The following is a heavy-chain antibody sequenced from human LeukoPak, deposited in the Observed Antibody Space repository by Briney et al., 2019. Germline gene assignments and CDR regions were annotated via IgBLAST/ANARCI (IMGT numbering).Heavy chain of an antibody. J-gene: IGHJ4*02. CDR3: AQSRIGFSGPADH. D-gene: IGHD5-12*01. CDR1: AFTFSNYG. CDR2: TSSSIDSI. V-gene: IGHV3-48*04. Sequence: GGSLRLSCAASAFTFSNYGMTWVPQAPGKGVEWISYTSSSIDSIKYAGSMSSRLRRSRDHDQHSLYLKMNRLRAEETAVYYCAQSRIGFSGPADHWGQGALVIVSS.